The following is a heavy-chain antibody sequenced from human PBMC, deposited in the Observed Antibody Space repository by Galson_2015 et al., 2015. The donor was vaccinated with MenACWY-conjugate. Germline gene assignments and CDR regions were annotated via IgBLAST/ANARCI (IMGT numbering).Heavy chain of an antibody. V-gene: IGHV6-1*01. J-gene: IGHJ6*02. CDR1: GDSVSSNSAA. D-gene: IGHD2-15*01. CDR2: TYHRSKWYN. Sequence: CAISGDSVSSNSAAWNWIRQSPSRGLEWLGRTYHRSKWYNDYAVSVKSRITINPDTSKNQFSLQLNSVTPEDTAVYYCAGVVAATLYGMDVWGQGTTVTVSS. CDR3: AGVVAATLYGMDV.